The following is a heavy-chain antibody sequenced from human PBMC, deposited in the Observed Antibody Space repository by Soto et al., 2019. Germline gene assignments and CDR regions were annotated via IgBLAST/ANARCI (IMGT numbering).Heavy chain of an antibody. CDR1: GGSISSYY. J-gene: IGHJ5*02. V-gene: IGHV4-59*12. CDR2: IYYSGST. Sequence: SETLSLTCTVSGGSISSYYWSWIRQPPGKGLEWIGYIYYSGSTNYNPSLKSRVTISVDTSKNQFSLKLSSVTAADTAVYYCARGLGNWNDVRRFDPWGQGTLVTVSS. CDR3: ARGLGNWNDVRRFDP. D-gene: IGHD1-1*01.